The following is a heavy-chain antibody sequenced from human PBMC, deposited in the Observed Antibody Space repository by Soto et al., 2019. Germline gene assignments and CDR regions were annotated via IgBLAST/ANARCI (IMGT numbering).Heavy chain of an antibody. D-gene: IGHD3-10*01. CDR2: ISGFNDDT. CDR1: GYTFTSYG. V-gene: IGHV1-18*01. J-gene: IGHJ5*02. Sequence: QLVQSGVEMKNPGASVKVSCKASGYTFTSYGISWVRQAPGQGLEWMGWISGFNDDTHHAQKFQGRVTVTKDTSTRTAYMELRSLKSDDTAMYYCARSGSYYPARNWFGPWGQGTLVIVSS. CDR3: ARSGSYYPARNWFGP.